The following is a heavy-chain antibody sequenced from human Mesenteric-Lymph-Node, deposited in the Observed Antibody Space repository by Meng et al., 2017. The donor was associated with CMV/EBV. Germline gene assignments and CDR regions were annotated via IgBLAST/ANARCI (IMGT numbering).Heavy chain of an antibody. CDR2: IYSGGGT. D-gene: IGHD6-19*01. Sequence: GGSLRLSCTAPGFSVSSNYMNWVRQAPKKGLEWVSVIYSGGGTYYADSVKGRFTISRDNSKNTLYLQMDSLRAEDTAVYYCARAAYSSGWYPFDYWGQGTLVTVSS. CDR3: ARAAYSSGWYPFDY. V-gene: IGHV3-53*01. J-gene: IGHJ4*02. CDR1: GFSVSSNY.